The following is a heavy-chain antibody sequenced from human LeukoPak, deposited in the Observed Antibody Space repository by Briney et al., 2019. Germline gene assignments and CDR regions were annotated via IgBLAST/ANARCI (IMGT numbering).Heavy chain of an antibody. V-gene: IGHV3-7*01. Sequence: GGSLRLSCAASGFTFSTYWMSWVRQAPGKGLEWVANIKQDGSDKYYVDSVKGRFTISRDNAKNSLFLQMNSLRAEDTAVYYCAXVRXSSNSCFPDYWGQGTLVTVSS. CDR3: AXVRXSSNSCFPDY. D-gene: IGHD2-2*01. J-gene: IGHJ4*02. CDR2: IKQDGSDK. CDR1: GFTFSTYW.